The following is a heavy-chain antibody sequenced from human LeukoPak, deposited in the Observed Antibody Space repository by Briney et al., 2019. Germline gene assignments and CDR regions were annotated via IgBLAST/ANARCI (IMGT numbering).Heavy chain of an antibody. CDR2: INPSGGST. CDR1: GYTFTSYY. D-gene: IGHD3-22*01. CDR3: ARGAGADYYDSSGIIDY. Sequence: ASVKVSCKASGYTFTSYYMHWVRQAPGQGLEWMGIINPSGGSTSYAQKFQGRVTMTRDTSTSTVYMELSSLRSEDTAVYYCARGAGADYYDSSGIIDYWGQGTLVTVSS. V-gene: IGHV1-46*01. J-gene: IGHJ4*02.